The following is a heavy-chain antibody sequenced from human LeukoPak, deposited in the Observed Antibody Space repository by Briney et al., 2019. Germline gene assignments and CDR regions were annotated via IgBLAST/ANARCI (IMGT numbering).Heavy chain of an antibody. Sequence: GSVKVSCKASGYTFTGYYMHGVRQAPGQGLEWMGRINPNSGDTNSTRRFKGRAATTRDTSISTTYMEQSRLRSDDTAVRYCASGDILTGYDSGYYFDYWGQGTLVTVSS. V-gene: IGHV1-2*06. J-gene: IGHJ4*02. CDR3: ASGDILTGYDSGYYFDY. D-gene: IGHD3-9*01. CDR1: GYTFTGYY. CDR2: INPNSGDT.